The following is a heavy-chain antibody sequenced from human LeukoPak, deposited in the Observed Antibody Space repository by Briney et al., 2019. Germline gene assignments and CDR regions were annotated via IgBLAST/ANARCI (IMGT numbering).Heavy chain of an antibody. V-gene: IGHV4-61*05. CDR3: ARFYGSGSIVVGFDP. Sequence: PSETLSLTCTVSGGSISSSSYYWGWIRQPPGKGLEWIGYIYYSGCTNYNPSLKSRVTISVDTSKNQFSLKLSSVTAADTAVYYCARFYGSGSIVVGFDPWGQGTLVTVSS. CDR2: IYYSGCT. CDR1: GGSISSSSYY. D-gene: IGHD3-10*01. J-gene: IGHJ5*02.